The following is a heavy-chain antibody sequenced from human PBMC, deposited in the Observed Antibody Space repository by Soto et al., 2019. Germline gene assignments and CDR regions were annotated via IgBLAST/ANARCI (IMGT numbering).Heavy chain of an antibody. Sequence: GSLRLSCAASGFTFSSYGMHWVRQAPGKGLEWVGRIKSKTDGGTTDYAAPVKGRFTISRDDSKNTLYLQMNSLKTEDTAVYYCTTTVGHYDSSGYYYVPDAFDIWGQGTMVTVSS. CDR1: GFTFSSYG. CDR2: IKSKTDGGTT. V-gene: IGHV3-15*01. J-gene: IGHJ3*02. D-gene: IGHD3-22*01. CDR3: TTTVGHYDSSGYYYVPDAFDI.